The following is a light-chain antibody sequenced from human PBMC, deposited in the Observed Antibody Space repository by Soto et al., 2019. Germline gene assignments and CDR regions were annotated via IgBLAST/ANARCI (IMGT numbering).Light chain of an antibody. CDR2: GAS. V-gene: IGKV3-20*01. CDR1: QSVSSSY. CDR3: HEYGSSPGIT. Sequence: ELVFTESGASVDLSGGRRTNISCRASQSVSSSYLAWYQQKPGQAPRLLIYGASSRATGIPDRFSGSGSGKALTLIIMRLEPEDCAVYSCHEYGSSPGITVGQGTRLEIK. J-gene: IGKJ5*01.